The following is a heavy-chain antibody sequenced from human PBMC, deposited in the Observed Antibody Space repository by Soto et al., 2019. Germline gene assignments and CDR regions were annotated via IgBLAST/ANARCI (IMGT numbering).Heavy chain of an antibody. CDR1: GGTFSSYT. CDR3: ASHCSSTSCYDAVDP. V-gene: IGHV1-69*02. CDR2: IIPILGIA. Sequence: QVQLVHSGAEVKKPGSSVKVSCKASGGTFSSYTISWVRQAPGQGLEWMGRIIPILGIANYAQKFQGRVTITADKSTSTAYMELSSLRSEDTAVYYCASHCSSTSCYDAVDPWGQGTLVTVSS. J-gene: IGHJ5*02. D-gene: IGHD2-2*01.